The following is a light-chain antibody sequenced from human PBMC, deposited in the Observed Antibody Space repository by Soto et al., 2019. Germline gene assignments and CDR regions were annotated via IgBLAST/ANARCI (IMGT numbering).Light chain of an antibody. CDR2: EVR. CDR1: SSDVGAYDY. Sequence: QSVLTQPASVSGSPGQSITISCTGTSSDVGAYDYVSWYQQRPGKAPKLLIYEVRDRPSGISSRFSGSKAGNTASLTISGLQAEDEGDYYCSSHTSLAPHLLFGGGTKLTVL. V-gene: IGLV2-14*01. CDR3: SSHTSLAPHLL. J-gene: IGLJ2*01.